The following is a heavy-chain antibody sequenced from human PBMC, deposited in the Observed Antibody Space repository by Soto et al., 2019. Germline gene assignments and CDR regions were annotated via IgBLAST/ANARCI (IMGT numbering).Heavy chain of an antibody. CDR3: AKPCSSGWYCFDY. CDR2: ISGSGGST. CDR1: GFTFSSYA. D-gene: IGHD6-19*01. Sequence: EVQLLESGGGLVQPGGSLRLSCAASGFTFSSYAMSWVRQAPGKGLEWVSAISGSGGSTYYADSVKGRFTISRDNSKNTRYLQMNSLRAEDTAVYYCAKPCSSGWYCFDYWGQGTLVTVSS. V-gene: IGHV3-23*01. J-gene: IGHJ4*02.